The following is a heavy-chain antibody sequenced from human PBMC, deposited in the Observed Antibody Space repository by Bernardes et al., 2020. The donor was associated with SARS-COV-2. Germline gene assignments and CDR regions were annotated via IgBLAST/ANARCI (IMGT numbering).Heavy chain of an antibody. CDR2: MNPYSANT. V-gene: IGHV1-8*01. D-gene: IGHD6-19*01. CDR1: GYTFTNYD. CDR3: ARGPIGVAGTRVFDWFDP. Sequence: ASVKVSCKASGYTFTNYDINWVRQAAGQGLEWTGWMNPYSANTGYAQKFQGRITMTRNTSISTAYMELSSLRSEDTAVYYCARGPIGVAGTRVFDWFDPWGQGTLVTVSS. J-gene: IGHJ5*02.